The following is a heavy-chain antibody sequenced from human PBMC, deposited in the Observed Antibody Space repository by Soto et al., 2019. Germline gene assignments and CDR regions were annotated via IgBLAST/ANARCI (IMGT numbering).Heavy chain of an antibody. CDR3: AGQELGELSLYPYYYYYGMDV. CDR1: GGSISSSSYY. CDR2: IYYSGST. V-gene: IGHV4-39*01. D-gene: IGHD3-16*02. J-gene: IGHJ6*02. Sequence: SETLSLTCTVSGGSISSSSYYWGWIRQPPGKGLEGIGTIYYSGSTYYNPSLKSRLTISVDTSKNQFSLKLSSVTAADTAVYYCAGQELGELSLYPYYYYYGMDVWGQGTTVTVSS.